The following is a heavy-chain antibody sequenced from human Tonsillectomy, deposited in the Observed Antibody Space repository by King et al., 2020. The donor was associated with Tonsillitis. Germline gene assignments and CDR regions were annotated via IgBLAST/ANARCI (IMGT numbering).Heavy chain of an antibody. V-gene: IGHV3-23*04. J-gene: IGHJ4*02. D-gene: IGHD1-26*01. CDR2: IIDNGGGT. CDR3: AKGQWAQPQFFDH. CDR1: EFSFNNYA. Sequence: VQLVESGGGLVQPGGSLRLSCAASEFSFNNYAMSWVRQAPGKGLEWVSGIIDNGGGTYYADSVKGRFTISRDNSKNTLYVQMNNLRAEDTAVYYCAKGQWAQPQFFDHWGQGTPVTVSS.